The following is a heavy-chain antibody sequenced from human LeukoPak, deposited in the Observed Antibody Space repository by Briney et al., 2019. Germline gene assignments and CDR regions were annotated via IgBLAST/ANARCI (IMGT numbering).Heavy chain of an antibody. CDR2: IHYTGST. CDR3: ARSPTGNYYGMDV. J-gene: IGHJ6*02. D-gene: IGHD7-27*01. CDR1: GGSINSGGDY. V-gene: IGHV4-31*01. Sequence: SETLSLTCTVSGGSINSGGDYWSWIRQYPGKGLEWIGYIHYTGSTYYSPSLKSQIIIPVDTSKNQFSLKMSSVTAADTAVYYCARSPTGNYYGMDVWGQGTTVTVSS.